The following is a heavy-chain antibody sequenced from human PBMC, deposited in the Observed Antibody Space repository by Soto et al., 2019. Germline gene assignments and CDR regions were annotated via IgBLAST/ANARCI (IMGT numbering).Heavy chain of an antibody. J-gene: IGHJ4*02. D-gene: IGHD3-3*01. V-gene: IGHV3-15*01. CDR2: IKSKTDGGTT. Sequence: NPGGSLRLSCAASGFPFSNAWMSWVRQAPGKGLEWVGRIKSKTDGGTTDYAAPVKGRFTISRDDSKNTLYLQMNSLKTEDTAVYYCTTAPDYDFWSGYYMPLDYWGQGTLVTVSS. CDR1: GFPFSNAW. CDR3: TTAPDYDFWSGYYMPLDY.